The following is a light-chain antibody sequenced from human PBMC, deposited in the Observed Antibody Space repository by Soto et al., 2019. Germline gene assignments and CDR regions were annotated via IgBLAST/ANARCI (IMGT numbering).Light chain of an antibody. CDR1: QSVSSSF. CDR2: GTS. Sequence: EIVLTQSPGTLSLSPGDRATLSCRASQSVSSSFLAWYQQKPGQAPRLLIYGTSSSATGIPDRFSGSGAGTDFTLTISRLEPEDFAVYYCHQFDSSLTFGQGTTVEIK. J-gene: IGKJ1*01. CDR3: HQFDSSLT. V-gene: IGKV3-20*01.